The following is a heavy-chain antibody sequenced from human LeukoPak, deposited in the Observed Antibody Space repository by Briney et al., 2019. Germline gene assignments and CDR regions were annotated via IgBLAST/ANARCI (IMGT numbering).Heavy chain of an antibody. D-gene: IGHD2-8*01. Sequence: GGSLRLSCAASGFTFSSYAMSWVRQAPGKGLEWVSAISGSGGSTYYADSVKGRFTISRDNAKSTLYLQMNSLRAEDTAVCYCARVLIGGSRSFDCWGQGTLVTVSS. CDR3: ARVLIGGSRSFDC. V-gene: IGHV3-23*01. CDR1: GFTFSSYA. J-gene: IGHJ4*02. CDR2: ISGSGGST.